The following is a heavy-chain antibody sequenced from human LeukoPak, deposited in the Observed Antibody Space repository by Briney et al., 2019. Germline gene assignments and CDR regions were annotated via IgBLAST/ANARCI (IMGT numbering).Heavy chain of an antibody. CDR1: GGSISNYY. CDR3: ARGVGSGYTDY. CDR2: ISYGGNT. J-gene: IGHJ4*02. Sequence: PSETLSLTCTVSGGSISNYYWTWIRQPPGKGLEWIGFISYGGNTNYNPSLKSRVTISLDTSKNQFSLKLISVTAADTAVYYCARGVGSGYTDYWGQGALVTVSS. V-gene: IGHV4-59*01. D-gene: IGHD3-22*01.